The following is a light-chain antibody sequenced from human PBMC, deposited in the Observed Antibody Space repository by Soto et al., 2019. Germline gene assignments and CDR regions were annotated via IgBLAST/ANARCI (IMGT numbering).Light chain of an antibody. CDR3: QQRSNWPLLT. Sequence: EIVLTQSPATLSLSPEERATLSSRASQSVSSYLAWYQQKPGQAPRLLIYDASNRATGIPARFSGSGSGTDFTLTISSLEPEDLAVYYCQQRSNWPLLTLGGGTKVEIK. CDR2: DAS. J-gene: IGKJ4*01. CDR1: QSVSSY. V-gene: IGKV3-11*01.